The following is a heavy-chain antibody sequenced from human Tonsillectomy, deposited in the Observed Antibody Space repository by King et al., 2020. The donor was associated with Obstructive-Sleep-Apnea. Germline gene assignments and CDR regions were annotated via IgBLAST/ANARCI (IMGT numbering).Heavy chain of an antibody. V-gene: IGHV3-33*06. CDR1: GFTFSSYG. D-gene: IGHD1-26*01. CDR2: IWYDGSNK. CDR3: AKGSGSDYLAY. Sequence: VQLVESGGGVVQPGRSLRLSCAASGFTFSSYGMHWVRQAPGKGLEWVAVIWYDGSNKYHADSVKGRFTISRDNSKNTLYLQMKSLRAEDTAVYYCAKGSGSDYLAYWGQGTLVTVSS. J-gene: IGHJ4*02.